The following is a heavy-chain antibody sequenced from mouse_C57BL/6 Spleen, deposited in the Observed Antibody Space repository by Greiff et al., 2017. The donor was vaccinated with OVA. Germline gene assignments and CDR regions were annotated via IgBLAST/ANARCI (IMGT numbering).Heavy chain of an antibody. CDR2: IYPGSGNT. CDR3: ARGGYGSSYDYFDY. D-gene: IGHD1-1*01. J-gene: IGHJ2*01. CDR1: GYSFTSYY. V-gene: IGHV1-66*01. Sequence: VKLMESGPELVKPGASVKISCKASGYSFTSYYIHWVKQRPGQGLEWIGWIYPGSGNTKYNEKFKGKATLTADTSSSTAYMQLSSLTSEDSAVYYCARGGYGSSYDYFDYWGQGTTLTVSS.